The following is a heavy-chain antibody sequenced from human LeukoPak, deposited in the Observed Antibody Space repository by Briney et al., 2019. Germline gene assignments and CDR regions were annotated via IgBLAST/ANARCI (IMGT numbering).Heavy chain of an antibody. CDR3: AKIARRDGYKPPHDY. CDR2: IYYTGST. D-gene: IGHD5-24*01. V-gene: IGHV4-39*01. CDR1: GGSVSSSRYY. Sequence: SETLSLTCPVSGGSVSSSRYYWGWIRQPPGKGLEWIGSIYYTGSTYYNPSLKSRVTISADTSKNQFSLKLSSVTAADTAVYYCAKIARRDGYKPPHDYWGQGTLVTVSS. J-gene: IGHJ4*02.